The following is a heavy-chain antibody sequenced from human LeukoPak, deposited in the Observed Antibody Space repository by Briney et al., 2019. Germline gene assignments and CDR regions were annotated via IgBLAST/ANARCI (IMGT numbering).Heavy chain of an antibody. V-gene: IGHV3-7*01. CDR1: GFTFSSYA. J-gene: IGHJ4*02. CDR3: ARDPPVTIFGVVTTLP. D-gene: IGHD3-3*01. CDR2: IKQDGSEK. Sequence: SGGSLRLSCAASGFTFSSYAMSWVRQAPGKGLEWVANIKQDGSEKYYVDSVKGRFTISRDNAKNSLYLQMNSLRAEDTAVYYCARDPPVTIFGVVTTLPWGQRTLVTVSS.